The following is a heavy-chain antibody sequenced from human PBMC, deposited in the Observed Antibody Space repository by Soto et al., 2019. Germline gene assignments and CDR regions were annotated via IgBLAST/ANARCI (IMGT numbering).Heavy chain of an antibody. J-gene: IGHJ5*02. CDR1: GYTLTELS. CDR3: ATERRYSSSWYNWFDP. V-gene: IGHV1-24*01. CDR2: FDPEDGET. D-gene: IGHD6-13*01. Sequence: GASLKVSCKVSGYTLTELSMHWVRQAPGKGLEWMGGFDPEDGETIYAQKFQGRVTMTEDTSTDTAYMELSSLRSEDTAVYYCATERRYSSSWYNWFDPWGQGTLVTVSS.